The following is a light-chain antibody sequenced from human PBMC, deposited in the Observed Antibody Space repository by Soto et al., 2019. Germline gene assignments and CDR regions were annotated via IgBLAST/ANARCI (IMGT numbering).Light chain of an antibody. V-gene: IGLV2-11*01. CDR3: CSYAGSYTYV. Sequence: QASLTQPRPVSGSPGQSDTLSRPGNTNYVGGYNYVSWYQQHPGKAPKLMIYDVSKRPSGVPDRFSGSKSGNTASLTISGLQAEDEADYYCCSYAGSYTYVFGTGTKVTVL. CDR1: TNYVGGYNY. CDR2: DVS. J-gene: IGLJ1*01.